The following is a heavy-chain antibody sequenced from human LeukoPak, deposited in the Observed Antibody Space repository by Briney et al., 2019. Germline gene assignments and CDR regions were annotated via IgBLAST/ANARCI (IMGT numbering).Heavy chain of an antibody. CDR2: IYYSGST. CDR1: GGSFSSYY. V-gene: IGHV4-59*01. D-gene: IGHD3-3*01. Sequence: SETLSLTCAVYGGSFSSYYWSWIRQPPGKGLEWIGYIYYSGSTNYNPSLKSRVTVSVATSKNQFSLKLSSVTAADTAVYYCAREVSGYYRFDYWGQGTLVTVSS. J-gene: IGHJ4*02. CDR3: AREVSGYYRFDY.